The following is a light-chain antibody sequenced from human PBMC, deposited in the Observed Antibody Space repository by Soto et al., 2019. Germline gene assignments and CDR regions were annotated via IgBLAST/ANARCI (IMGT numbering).Light chain of an antibody. CDR2: EVS. V-gene: IGLV2-14*01. J-gene: IGLJ1*01. Sequence: QSALTQPASVSGSPGQSITISCTGTSSDVGGYNYVSWYQQQPGKAPKLMIYEVSNRPSGVSNRFSGSKSGNTASLTISGLPAEDEDEYYCSSYTSSSTPYVFWSGTKLTVL. CDR1: SSDVGGYNY. CDR3: SSYTSSSTPYV.